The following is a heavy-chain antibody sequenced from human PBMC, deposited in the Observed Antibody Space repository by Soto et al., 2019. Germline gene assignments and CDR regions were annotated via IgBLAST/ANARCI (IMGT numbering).Heavy chain of an antibody. V-gene: IGHV1-18*01. D-gene: IGHD4-17*01. CDR3: ARVGDYGGNPGFY. J-gene: IGHJ4*02. Sequence: QVQLLQSGAEVKKPWASVKVACKASGYTFTSYSITWVRQAPGQGLEWMGWITTYNGNTNYAQKFQGRVTMTTDTSTSTAYMELRSLRSDDTAVYYCARVGDYGGNPGFYWGQGTLVTVSS. CDR1: GYTFTSYS. CDR2: ITTYNGNT.